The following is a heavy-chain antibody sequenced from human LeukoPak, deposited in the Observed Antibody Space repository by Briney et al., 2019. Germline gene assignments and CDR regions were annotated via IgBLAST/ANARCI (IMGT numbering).Heavy chain of an antibody. CDR3: AKGPLPRITGTAPFDY. CDR1: GFTFSHYA. D-gene: IGHD1-7*01. V-gene: IGHV3-30*04. CDR2: IFYDGSIA. Sequence: GGSLRLSCAASGFTFSHYAMHWVRQAPGKGLEWVAVIFYDGSIAYYADSVKGRFTISRDNSKNTLYLQMNSLRAEDTAVYYCAKGPLPRITGTAPFDYWGQGTPVTVSS. J-gene: IGHJ4*02.